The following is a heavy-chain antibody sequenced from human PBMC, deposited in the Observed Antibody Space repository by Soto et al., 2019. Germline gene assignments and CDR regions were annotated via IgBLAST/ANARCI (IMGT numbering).Heavy chain of an antibody. D-gene: IGHD3-22*01. CDR2: ISGSGGNT. CDR3: ANYNYYDASGPS. V-gene: IGHV3-23*01. CDR1: GFTFSSYA. Sequence: EVQLLESGGGLVQPGGSLRLSCAASGFTFSSYAMSWVRQAPGKGLEWVSAISGSGGNTYYADSVKGRFTISRDNSKNTLYLQMNSLRAEDTVVYYCANYNYYDASGPSWGQGTLVTVSS. J-gene: IGHJ5*02.